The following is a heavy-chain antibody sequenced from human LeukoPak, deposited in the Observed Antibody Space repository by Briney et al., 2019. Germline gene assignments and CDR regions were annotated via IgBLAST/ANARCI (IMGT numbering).Heavy chain of an antibody. J-gene: IGHJ6*03. Sequence: GGSLRLSCAASGFTFSSYWMSWVRQAPGKGLEWVANIKQDGSKKYYVDSVKGRFTISRDNAKNSLYLQMNSLRAEDTAVYYCVRENSGWYRSALGRETAYYYYYYMDVWGKGTTVTVS. CDR2: IKQDGSKK. D-gene: IGHD6-19*01. CDR1: GFTFSSYW. CDR3: VRENSGWYRSALGRETAYYYYYYMDV. V-gene: IGHV3-7*01.